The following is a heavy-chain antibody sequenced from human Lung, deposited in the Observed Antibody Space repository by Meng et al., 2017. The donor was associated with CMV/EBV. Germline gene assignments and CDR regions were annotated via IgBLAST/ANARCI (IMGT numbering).Heavy chain of an antibody. D-gene: IGHD6-19*01. V-gene: IGHV1-69*05. CDR3: ASRRAVAGTQVYYYYGMDV. CDR2: IIPIFGTA. Sequence: SVXVSXKASSGIFSSYAISWVRQAPGQGLEWMGGIIPIFGTANYAQKFQGRVTITTDESTSKAYMELSRLRSGDTAVYYCASRRAVAGTQVYYYYGMDVWGQGTXVTVSS. CDR1: SGIFSSYA. J-gene: IGHJ6*02.